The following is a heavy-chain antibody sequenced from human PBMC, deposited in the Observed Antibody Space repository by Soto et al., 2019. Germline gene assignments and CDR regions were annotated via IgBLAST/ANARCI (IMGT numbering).Heavy chain of an antibody. Sequence: QITLKESGPTLVKPTQTLTLTCTFSGFSLSASGVGVGWFHQPPGKALEWLAVIYWDDTKTYSPSLESRLTVTKDTSKNQVVLTMTNMDPVDTATYCCARKNSGTYALDYWGQGVLVTVSS. CDR1: GFSLSASGVG. CDR3: ARKNSGTYALDY. J-gene: IGHJ4*02. D-gene: IGHD1-26*01. CDR2: IYWDDTK. V-gene: IGHV2-5*02.